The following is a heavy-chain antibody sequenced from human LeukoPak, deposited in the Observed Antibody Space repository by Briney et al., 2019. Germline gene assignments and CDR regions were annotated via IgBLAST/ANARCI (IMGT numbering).Heavy chain of an antibody. V-gene: IGHV1-18*01. D-gene: IGHD3-3*01. CDR2: ISGYNGNT. J-gene: IGHJ6*03. CDR3: ARLEEHYYYMDV. CDR1: GYTFTTYN. Sequence: ASVKVSCKASGYTFTTYNINWVRQAPGQGLEWMGWISGYNGNTNYAQKLQGRVTMTTDTSTSTAYMELRSLRSDDTAVYYCARLEEHYYYMDVWGKGTTVTVSS.